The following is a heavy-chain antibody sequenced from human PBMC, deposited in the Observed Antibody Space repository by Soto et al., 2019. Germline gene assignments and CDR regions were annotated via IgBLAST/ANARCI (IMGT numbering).Heavy chain of an antibody. CDR1: GGSFSGYY. D-gene: IGHD3-3*01. CDR2: INHSGST. J-gene: IGHJ6*02. CDR3: ARVRFLEGNGMDV. V-gene: IGHV4-34*01. Sequence: QVQLQQWGAGLLKPSETLSLTCAVYGGSFSGYYWSWIRQPPGKGLEWIGEINHSGSTNYNPSLKNRVTISVDTSKNQFSLKLSSVTAADTAVYYCARVRFLEGNGMDVWGQGTTVTVSS.